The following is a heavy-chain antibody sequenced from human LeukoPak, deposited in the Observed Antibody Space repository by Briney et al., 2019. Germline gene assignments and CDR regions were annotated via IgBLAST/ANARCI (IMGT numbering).Heavy chain of an antibody. CDR3: ARDSKVAVEMATINFIY. CDR2: IWYDGSNK. J-gene: IGHJ4*02. Sequence: GRSLRLSCAASGFTFSSYGMHWVRQAPGKGLEWVAVIWYDGSNKYYADSVKGRFTISRDNSKNTLYLQMNSLRAEDTAVYYCARDSKVAVEMATINFIYWGQGTLVTVSS. D-gene: IGHD5-24*01. CDR1: GFTFSSYG. V-gene: IGHV3-33*01.